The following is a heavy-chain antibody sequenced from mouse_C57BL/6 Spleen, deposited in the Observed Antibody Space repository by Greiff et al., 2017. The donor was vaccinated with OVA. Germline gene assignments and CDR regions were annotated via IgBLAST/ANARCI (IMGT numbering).Heavy chain of an antibody. J-gene: IGHJ1*03. CDR2: IDPSDSYT. V-gene: IGHV1-69*01. D-gene: IGHD2-2*01. CDR3: ARRVVTTNWYFDV. CDR1: GYTFTSYW. Sequence: QVQLQQPGAELVKPGASVKLSCKASGYTFTSYWMHWVKQRPGQGLEWIGEIDPSDSYTNYNQKFKGKSTLTVDKSSSTAYMQLSSLTSEDSAVYYCARRVVTTNWYFDVWGTGTTVTVSS.